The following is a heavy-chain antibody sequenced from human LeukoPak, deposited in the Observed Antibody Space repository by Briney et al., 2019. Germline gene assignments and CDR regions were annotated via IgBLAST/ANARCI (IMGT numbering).Heavy chain of an antibody. Sequence: PSETLSLTGTVSGGSISSYYWSWIRQPPGKGLEWIGYIYYSGSTNYNPSLKSRVTISVDTSKNQFSLKLSSVTAADTAVYYCAREGIVATIPPYYYYGMDVWGQGTTVTVSS. CDR3: AREGIVATIPPYYYYGMDV. J-gene: IGHJ6*02. CDR2: IYYSGST. D-gene: IGHD5-12*01. V-gene: IGHV4-59*01. CDR1: GGSISSYY.